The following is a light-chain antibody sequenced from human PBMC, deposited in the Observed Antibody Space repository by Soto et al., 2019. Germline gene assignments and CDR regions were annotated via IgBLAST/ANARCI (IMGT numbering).Light chain of an antibody. CDR1: SGSVSTSFY. CDR2: STN. J-gene: IGLJ2*01. V-gene: IGLV8-61*01. CDR3: VLYIGSGISV. Sequence: QTVVTQEPSFSVSPGGTVTLTCGLSSGSVSTSFYPSWYQQTPGQAPRTLIYSTNTRSSGVPARFSGSILGNNAALTITGAQADDESDYYCVLYIGSGISVFGGGTKVTVL.